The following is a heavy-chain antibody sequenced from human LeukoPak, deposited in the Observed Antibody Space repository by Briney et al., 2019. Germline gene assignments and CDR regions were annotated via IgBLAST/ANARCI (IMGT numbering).Heavy chain of an antibody. CDR1: GYTFTSYG. J-gene: IGHJ4*02. V-gene: IGHV1-18*01. CDR3: ARITIFGVVITTFDY. CDR2: ISAYNGNT. D-gene: IGHD3-3*01. Sequence: GASVKVSCKASGYTFTSYGISWVRQAPGQGLEWMGWISAYNGNTNYAQKLQGRVTMTTDTSTSTAYMELRSLRSDDTAVYYCARITIFGVVITTFDYWGQGTLVTVSS.